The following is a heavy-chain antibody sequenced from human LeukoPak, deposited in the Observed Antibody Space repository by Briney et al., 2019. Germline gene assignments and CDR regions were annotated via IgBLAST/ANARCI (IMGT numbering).Heavy chain of an antibody. J-gene: IGHJ4*02. D-gene: IGHD3-10*01. CDR3: ANLGLMVRGAPPVDY. CDR1: GFTFTSYA. V-gene: IGHV3-23*01. CDR2: ISGSGGST. Sequence: GGSLRLSCAASGFTFTSYAMSYVRQAPGKGMEWFSAISGSGGSTYYADSVKGRFTISRDTSKNTLNLQMNSLRPEDTAVYYCANLGLMVRGAPPVDYWGQGTLVTVSS.